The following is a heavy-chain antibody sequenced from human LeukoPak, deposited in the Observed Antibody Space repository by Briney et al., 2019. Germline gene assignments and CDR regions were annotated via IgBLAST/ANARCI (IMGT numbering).Heavy chain of an antibody. V-gene: IGHV3-74*03. J-gene: IGHJ4*02. CDR2: IDSNGGGA. CDR1: GFTFNIYW. D-gene: IGHD6-13*01. CDR3: ARAKYSSRWSLDY. Sequence: PGGSLRLSCATSGFTFNIYWMQWVRQVPGKGLVWVSRIDSNGGGATYADSVKGRFTTSRDNGNNTMCLQMNSLRAEDTAIYYCARAKYSSRWSLDYWGQGALVTVSS.